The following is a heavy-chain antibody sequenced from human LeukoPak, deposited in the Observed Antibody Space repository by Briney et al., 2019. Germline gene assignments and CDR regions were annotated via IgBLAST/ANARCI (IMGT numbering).Heavy chain of an antibody. CDR2: SNEDGSTT. CDR1: GLTFSSNW. V-gene: IGHV3-74*01. D-gene: IGHD1-26*01. J-gene: IGHJ4*02. CDR3: VRDLGGRSGH. Sequence: PGGSLRLSCAASGLTFSSNWMNWVRQAPGKGLVWVSRSNEDGSTTNYADSVKGRFTISRDNAKNTLYLQMNSLTAEDTAVYYCVRDLGGRSGHWGQGTLVTVSS.